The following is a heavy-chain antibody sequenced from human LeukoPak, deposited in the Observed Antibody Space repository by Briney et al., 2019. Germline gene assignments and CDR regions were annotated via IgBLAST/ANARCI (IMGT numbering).Heavy chain of an antibody. CDR1: GGSFSGYY. V-gene: IGHV4-34*01. CDR3: ARDGYFDWFEHAFDI. CDR2: INHSGST. D-gene: IGHD3-9*01. J-gene: IGHJ3*02. Sequence: SETLSLTCAVYGGSFSGYYWSWIRQPPGKGLEWIGEINHSGSTNYNPSLKSRVTISVDTSKNQFSLKLSSVTAADTAVYYCARDGYFDWFEHAFDIWGQGTMVTVSS.